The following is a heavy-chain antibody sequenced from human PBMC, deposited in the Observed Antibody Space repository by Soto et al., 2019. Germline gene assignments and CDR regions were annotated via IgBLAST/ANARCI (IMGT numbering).Heavy chain of an antibody. CDR2: IYYSGST. CDR3: ARGLAGYYENCFDY. CDR1: GVSISSSSYY. J-gene: IGHJ4*02. Sequence: SETLSLTCTVSGVSISSSSYYGGWIRQPPGKGLEWIGSIYYSGSTYYNPSLKSRVTISVDTSKNQFSLKLSSVTAADTAVYYCARGLAGYYENCFDYWGQGTLVTVSS. V-gene: IGHV4-39*01. D-gene: IGHD1-26*01.